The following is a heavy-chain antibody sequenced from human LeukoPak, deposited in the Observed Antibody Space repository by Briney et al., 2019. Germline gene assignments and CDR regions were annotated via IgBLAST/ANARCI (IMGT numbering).Heavy chain of an antibody. V-gene: IGHV3-23*01. D-gene: IGHD6-19*01. CDR2: ISGSGGST. J-gene: IGHJ4*02. CDR1: GFTFSSYA. Sequence: GGSLRLSCAASGFTFSSYAMSWVRQAPGKGLEWVSGISGSGGSTYYADSVKGRFTISRDNSKNTLYLQMNSLRAEDTAVYYCAKGGGIAVAGSVLTFDYWGQGTLVTVSS. CDR3: AKGGGIAVAGSVLTFDY.